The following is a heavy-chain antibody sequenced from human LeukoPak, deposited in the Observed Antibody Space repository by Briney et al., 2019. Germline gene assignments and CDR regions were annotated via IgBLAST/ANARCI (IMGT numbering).Heavy chain of an antibody. V-gene: IGHV1-8*01. CDR1: GYTFTSYD. CDR2: MNPNSGNT. D-gene: IGHD3-10*01. CDR3: ATPSMVRGVIYHFDY. Sequence: ASVKVSCKASGYTFTSYDINWVRQATGQGLEWMGWMNPNSGNTGYAQKFQGRVTMTRNTSISTAYMELSSLRSEDTAVYYCATPSMVRGVIYHFDYWGQGTLVTVSS. J-gene: IGHJ4*02.